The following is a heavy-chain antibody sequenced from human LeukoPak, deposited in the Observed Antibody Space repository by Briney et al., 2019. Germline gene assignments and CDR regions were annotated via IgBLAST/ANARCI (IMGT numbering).Heavy chain of an antibody. CDR1: GFTFSDHA. Sequence: PGGSLRLSCATSGFTFSDHAMAWVRQVPGEGLEWVSAISGSGGSTYYADSVKGRFTISRDNSKNTLYLQMNSLRAEDTAVYYCAKALGPSMVRGAALYYFDYWGQGTLVTVSS. J-gene: IGHJ4*02. CDR2: ISGSGGST. D-gene: IGHD3-10*01. CDR3: AKALGPSMVRGAALYYFDY. V-gene: IGHV3-23*01.